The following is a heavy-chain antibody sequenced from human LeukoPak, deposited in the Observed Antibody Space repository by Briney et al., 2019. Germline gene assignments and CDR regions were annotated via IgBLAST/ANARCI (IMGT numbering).Heavy chain of an antibody. CDR3: ARSGGYSSSWSL. J-gene: IGHJ4*01. CDR1: GGSISTYY. CDR2: ISNTGIT. Sequence: SETLSLTCTVSGGSISTYYWNWIRQPPGKGLEWIGYISNTGITTYNPSLKSRVTISVDTSKSLFSLKLSSVTAADTAVYYCARSGGYSSSWSLWGQGTLVTVSS. D-gene: IGHD6-13*01. V-gene: IGHV4-59*01.